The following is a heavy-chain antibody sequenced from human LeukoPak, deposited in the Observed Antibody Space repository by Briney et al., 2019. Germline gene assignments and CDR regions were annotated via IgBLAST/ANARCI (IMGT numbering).Heavy chain of an antibody. Sequence: GGSLRLSCAASGLNFSSRWMNWVRQAPGQGLEWVASIKEDGSEKHYVDSVKGRFTISRDNGKNSLYLQMNSLRAEDTAVYYCARGPPNTDTYCDTTSCQNWVDPWGQGTLVTVSS. CDR1: GLNFSSRW. D-gene: IGHD2-2*01. CDR2: IKEDGSEK. V-gene: IGHV3-7*03. J-gene: IGHJ5*02. CDR3: ARGPPNTDTYCDTTSCQNWVDP.